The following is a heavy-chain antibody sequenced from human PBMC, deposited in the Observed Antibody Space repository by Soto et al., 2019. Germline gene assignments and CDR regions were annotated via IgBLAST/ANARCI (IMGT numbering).Heavy chain of an antibody. D-gene: IGHD5-12*01. CDR2: IIPIFGTA. J-gene: IGHJ4*02. V-gene: IGHV1-69*01. Sequence: QVQLVPSCAEVNKPGSSVKVSCKASGGTFSSYAISWVLQAPGQGLEWMGGIIPIFGTANYAQKFQGRVTITADESTSTAYMELSSMRSEDTAVYYCARDPSGYSGYDEGGYWGQGTLVTVSS. CDR1: GGTFSSYA. CDR3: ARDPSGYSGYDEGGY.